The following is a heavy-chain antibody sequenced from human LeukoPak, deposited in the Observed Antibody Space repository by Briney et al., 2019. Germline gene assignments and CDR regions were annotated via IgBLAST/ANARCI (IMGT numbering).Heavy chain of an antibody. J-gene: IGHJ4*02. Sequence: SETLSLTCTVSGGSISSGDNYWSWIRQHPGKGLERIGYIFYSGNTYYNPSLKSRVSISVDTSQNQFSLKVTSVTAADTAVYYCARARLRGDPFNFWGQGTLVTVSS. V-gene: IGHV4-31*03. D-gene: IGHD2-21*02. CDR2: IFYSGNT. CDR3: ARARLRGDPFNF. CDR1: GGSISSGDNY.